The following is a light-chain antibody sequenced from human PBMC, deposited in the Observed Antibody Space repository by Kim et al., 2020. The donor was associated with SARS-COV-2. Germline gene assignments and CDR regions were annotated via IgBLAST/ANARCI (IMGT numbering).Light chain of an antibody. Sequence: SPGEGATLSCRASQSVSRNFLAWYQQTPGQDPRLVIYGASNRATGIPDRFSGSGSGTDFTLTISRLEPEDFAVYYCQQYGSTPYTFGQGTKLEI. V-gene: IGKV3-20*01. CDR1: QSVSRNF. CDR3: QQYGSTPYT. J-gene: IGKJ2*01. CDR2: GAS.